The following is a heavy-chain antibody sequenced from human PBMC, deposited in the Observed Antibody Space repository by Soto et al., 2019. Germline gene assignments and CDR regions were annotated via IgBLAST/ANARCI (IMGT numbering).Heavy chain of an antibody. Sequence: PGGSLRLSCAASGFTFSSYAMSWVRQAPGKGLEWVSAISGSGGSTYYADSVKGRFTISRDNSKNTLYLQMNSLRAEDTAVYYCAKGPLDFWSGPHWFDPWGQGTLVTVSS. D-gene: IGHD3-3*01. CDR2: ISGSGGST. J-gene: IGHJ5*02. V-gene: IGHV3-23*01. CDR1: GFTFSSYA. CDR3: AKGPLDFWSGPHWFDP.